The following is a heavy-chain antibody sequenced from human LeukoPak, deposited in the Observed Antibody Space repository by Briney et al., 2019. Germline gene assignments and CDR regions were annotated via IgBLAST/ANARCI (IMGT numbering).Heavy chain of an antibody. CDR2: INHSGST. D-gene: IGHD1-14*01. Sequence: SETLSLTCAVYGGSFSGYYWSWIRQPPVKGLEWVGEINHSGSTNYNPSLKSRVTISVDTSKNQFSLKLSSVTAADTAVYYCARVKPGRVTNRNTVFDYWGQGTLVTVSS. CDR3: ARVKPGRVTNRNTVFDY. V-gene: IGHV4-34*01. CDR1: GGSFSGYY. J-gene: IGHJ4*02.